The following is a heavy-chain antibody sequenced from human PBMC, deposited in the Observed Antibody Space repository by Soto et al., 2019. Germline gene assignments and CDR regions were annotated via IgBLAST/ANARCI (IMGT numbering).Heavy chain of an antibody. V-gene: IGHV3-33*01. Sequence: QVQLVESGGGVVQPGRSLRLSCAASGFTFSSYGMHWVRQAPGKGLEWVAVIWYDGSNKYYADSVKGRFTISRDNSKNTLYLQMNRLRAEDTAVYYCARGVTVASGGFYYYYYMDVWGKGTTVTVSS. CDR2: IWYDGSNK. CDR3: ARGVTVASGGFYYYYYMDV. D-gene: IGHD2-8*02. J-gene: IGHJ6*03. CDR1: GFTFSSYG.